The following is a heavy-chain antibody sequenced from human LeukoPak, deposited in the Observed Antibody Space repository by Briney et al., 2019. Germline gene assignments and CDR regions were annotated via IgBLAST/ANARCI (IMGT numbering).Heavy chain of an antibody. V-gene: IGHV4-59*01. J-gene: IGHJ4*02. CDR1: GGSISSYY. CDR3: ARGGLGELLRMYYFDY. Sequence: SETLSLTCTVSGGSISSYYWSWIRQPPGKGLEWIGYIYYSGSTNYNPSLKSRVTISVDTPKNQFSLKLSSVTAADTAVYYCARGGLGELLRMYYFDYWGQGTLVTVSS. D-gene: IGHD3-10*01. CDR2: IYYSGST.